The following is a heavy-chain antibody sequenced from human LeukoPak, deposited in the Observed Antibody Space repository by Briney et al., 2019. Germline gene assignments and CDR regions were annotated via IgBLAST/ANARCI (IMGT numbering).Heavy chain of an antibody. CDR3: AKDLGSSPYYYSGMDV. Sequence: PGGSLRLSCAVSGFTFNTYYMHWVRQAPGRGLVWVSRINSDGSSTLYADSVKGRFTISRDNAKNTLYLQMNSLRAEDTAVYYCAKDLGSSPYYYSGMDVGGQGPTVTVSS. CDR1: GFTFNTYY. D-gene: IGHD1-26*01. V-gene: IGHV3-74*01. J-gene: IGHJ6*02. CDR2: INSDGSST.